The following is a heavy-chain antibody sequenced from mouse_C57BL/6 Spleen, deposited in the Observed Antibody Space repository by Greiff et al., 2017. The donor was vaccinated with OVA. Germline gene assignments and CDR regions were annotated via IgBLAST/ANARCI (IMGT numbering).Heavy chain of an antibody. V-gene: IGHV5-17*01. CDR1: GFTFSDYG. J-gene: IGHJ1*03. Sequence: EVKLMESGGGLVKPGGSLKLSCAASGFTFSDYGMHWVRQAPEKGLEWVAYISSGSSTIYYADTVKGRFTISRDNAKNTLFLQMTSLRSEDTAMYYCARWITKDWYFDVWGTGTTVTVSS. CDR2: ISSGSSTI. D-gene: IGHD1-1*01. CDR3: ARWITKDWYFDV.